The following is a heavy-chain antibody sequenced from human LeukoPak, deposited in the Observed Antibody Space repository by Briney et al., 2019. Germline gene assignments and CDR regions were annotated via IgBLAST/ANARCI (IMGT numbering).Heavy chain of an antibody. Sequence: ASVKVSCKASGYTFIDYHIHWVRQAPGQGLEWMGWISAYNGNTNYAQKLQGRVTMTTDTSTSTAYMELRSLRSDDTAVYYCARGGYYDSSGDSFDYWGQGTLVTVSS. V-gene: IGHV1-18*01. CDR2: ISAYNGNT. D-gene: IGHD3-22*01. CDR3: ARGGYYDSSGDSFDY. J-gene: IGHJ4*02. CDR1: GYTFIDYH.